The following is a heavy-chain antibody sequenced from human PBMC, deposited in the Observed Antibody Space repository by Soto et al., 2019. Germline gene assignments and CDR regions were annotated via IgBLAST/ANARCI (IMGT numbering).Heavy chain of an antibody. D-gene: IGHD1-26*01. V-gene: IGHV4-59*08. CDR2: IYDGDSA. CDR3: ATQEVGGSYVYTFDP. Sequence: SETLSLTCTVSGGSISSYYWSWIRQPPGKGLEWIGYIYDGDSANYNPSLKSRVTISVDTSKNQFSLKLSSVTAADTAVYYCATQEVGGSYVYTFDPWGQGTLVTVSS. J-gene: IGHJ5*02. CDR1: GGSISSYY.